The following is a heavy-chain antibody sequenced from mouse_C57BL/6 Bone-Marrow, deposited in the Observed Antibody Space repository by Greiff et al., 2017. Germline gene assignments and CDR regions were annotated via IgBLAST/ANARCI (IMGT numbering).Heavy chain of an antibody. CDR1: GYTFTSYW. J-gene: IGHJ1*03. CDR3: ARSFYWYFDV. Sequence: QVQLQHPGAELVRPGTSVKSSCKASGYTFTSYWMHWVKQRPGQGLEWIGVIDPSDSYTNYNQKFKGKATLTVDTSSSTAYMQLSSLTSEDSAVYYCARSFYWYFDVWGTGTTVTVSS. CDR2: IDPSDSYT. V-gene: IGHV1-59*01.